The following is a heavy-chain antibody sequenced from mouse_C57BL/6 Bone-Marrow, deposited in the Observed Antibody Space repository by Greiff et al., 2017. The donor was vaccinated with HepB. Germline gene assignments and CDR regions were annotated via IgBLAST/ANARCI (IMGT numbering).Heavy chain of an antibody. CDR2: IRSKSNNYAT. CDR3: VRHGYGSPFAY. J-gene: IGHJ3*01. Sequence: EVHLVESGGGLVQPKGSLKLSCAASGFSFNTYAMNWVRQAPGKGLEWVARIRSKSNNYATYYADSVKDRFTISRDDSESMLYLQMNNLKTEDTAMYYCVRHGYGSPFAYWGQGTLVTVSA. CDR1: GFSFNTYA. D-gene: IGHD1-1*01. V-gene: IGHV10-1*01.